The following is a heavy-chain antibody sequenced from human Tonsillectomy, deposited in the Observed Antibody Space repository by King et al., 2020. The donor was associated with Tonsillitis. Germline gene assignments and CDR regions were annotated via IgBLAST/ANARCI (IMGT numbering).Heavy chain of an antibody. D-gene: IGHD2-21*01. Sequence: WVRQAPGKGLEWVSFIRYDGSNEYYVDSGKGRFTISRATSKNTVYLQMNRLRVDDTAVYYCAKDINRGSYSPGVDYWGQGTLVTVFS. V-gene: IGHV3-30*02. CDR2: IRYDGSNE. CDR3: AKDINRGSYSPGVDY. J-gene: IGHJ4*02.